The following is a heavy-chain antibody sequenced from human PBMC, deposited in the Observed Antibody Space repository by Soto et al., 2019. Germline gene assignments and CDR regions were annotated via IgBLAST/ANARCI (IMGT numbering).Heavy chain of an antibody. D-gene: IGHD3-9*01. J-gene: IGHJ3*02. CDR1: GGTFSSYA. CDR3: ARDYDILTGAPLDAFDI. Sequence: GASVKVSCKASGGTFSSYAISWVRQAPGQGLEWMGGIIPIFGTANYAQKFQGRVTITADESTSTAYMELSSLRSEDTAVYYCARDYDILTGAPLDAFDIWGQGTTVTVSS. V-gene: IGHV1-69*13. CDR2: IIPIFGTA.